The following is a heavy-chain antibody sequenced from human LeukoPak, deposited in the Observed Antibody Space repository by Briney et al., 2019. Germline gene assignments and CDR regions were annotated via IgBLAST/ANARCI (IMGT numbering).Heavy chain of an antibody. CDR3: ARQQTYYDILTGYYEGGENFDY. J-gene: IGHJ4*02. CDR1: GVSISSYY. D-gene: IGHD3-9*01. CDR2: IYYSGST. Sequence: SETLSLTCTVSGVSISSYYWSWIRQPPGKGLEWIGYIYYSGSTNYNPSLKSRVTISVDTSKNQFSLKLSSVTAADTAVYYCARQQTYYDILTGYYEGGENFDYWGQGTLVTVSS. V-gene: IGHV4-59*08.